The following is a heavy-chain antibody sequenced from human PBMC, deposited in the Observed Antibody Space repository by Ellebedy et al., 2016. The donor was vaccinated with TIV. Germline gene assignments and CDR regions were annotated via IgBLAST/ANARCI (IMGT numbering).Heavy chain of an antibody. J-gene: IGHJ5*02. CDR1: GGSISSYSYY. CDR2: IYSSGST. V-gene: IGHV4-39*07. D-gene: IGHD3-3*01. CDR3: P. Sequence: SETLSLTCTVSGGSISSYSYYWDWIRQAPGKGLEWIGSIYSSGSTYDNPSLKSRVIISIDTSKNQFSLKLTSVDQSGETNWFDPWGQGTLVTVSS.